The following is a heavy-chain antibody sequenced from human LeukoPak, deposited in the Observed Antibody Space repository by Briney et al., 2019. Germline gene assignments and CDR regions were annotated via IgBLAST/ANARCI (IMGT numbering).Heavy chain of an antibody. V-gene: IGHV4-4*07. Sequence: PSETLSLTCSVSGGSISGYYWTWIRQPAGRGLEWIGRVYTSGSTHYNPSLKTRLTMSVDTSKNQFSLKLSSVTAADTAVYYCARLITGTTTAFDIWGQGTMVTVSS. D-gene: IGHD1-7*01. CDR1: GGSISGYY. CDR2: VYTSGST. CDR3: ARLITGTTTAFDI. J-gene: IGHJ3*02.